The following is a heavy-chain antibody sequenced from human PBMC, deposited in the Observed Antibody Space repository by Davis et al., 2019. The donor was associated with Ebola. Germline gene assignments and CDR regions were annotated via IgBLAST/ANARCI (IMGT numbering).Heavy chain of an antibody. Sequence: GESLKISCAASGFTFSSYGMHWVRQAPGKGLEWVAVISYDGSNKYYADSVKGRFTISRDNSNTLYLQMNSLRAEDTAVYYCAKELWYSSSSDLIYYYYGMDVWGQGTTVTVSS. CDR3: AKELWYSSSSDLIYYYYGMDV. CDR1: GFTFSSYG. CDR2: ISYDGSNK. J-gene: IGHJ6*02. D-gene: IGHD6-6*01. V-gene: IGHV3-30*18.